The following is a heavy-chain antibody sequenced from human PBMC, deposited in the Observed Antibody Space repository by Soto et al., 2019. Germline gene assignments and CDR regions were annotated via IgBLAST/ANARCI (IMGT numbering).Heavy chain of an antibody. Sequence: SETLSLTCTVSGGTMTNSNWRSWIRQSPGKGLEWIGEAHHSGRTNYNPYLKSRVTISVDKSKNHLSLKLSSVTAADTAVFYCARETYGDYVGYFDPWGQGTLVTVSS. J-gene: IGHJ5*02. CDR1: GGTMTNSNW. CDR3: ARETYGDYVGYFDP. V-gene: IGHV4-4*02. D-gene: IGHD4-17*01. CDR2: AHHSGRT.